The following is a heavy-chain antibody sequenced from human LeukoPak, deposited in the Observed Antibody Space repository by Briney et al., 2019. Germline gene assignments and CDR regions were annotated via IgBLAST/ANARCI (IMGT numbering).Heavy chain of an antibody. CDR3: AKVYRRFLDGPHFDY. V-gene: IGHV3-23*01. J-gene: IGHJ4*02. CDR2: ISGSGGST. D-gene: IGHD3-3*01. Sequence: GGSLRLSCAASAFTLIRYDMRWVRQAPGKGLEWVSAISGSGGSTYYADSVKGRFTISRDNSKNTLYLQMNSLRAEDTAVYHCAKVYRRFLDGPHFDYWGQGTLVTVSS. CDR1: AFTLIRYD.